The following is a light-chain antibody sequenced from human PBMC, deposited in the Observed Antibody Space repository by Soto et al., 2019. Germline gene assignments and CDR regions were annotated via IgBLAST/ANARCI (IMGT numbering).Light chain of an antibody. CDR1: YSDVGGYKH. J-gene: IGLJ2*01. CDR2: DAT. V-gene: IGLV2-14*01. CDR3: SSYTTTSTLGV. Sequence: QSALTQPASVSASPGQSITISCIGSYSDVGGYKHVAWYQQYPGKAPKLIIYDATSRPSGVSNRFSGSKSGNTASLTISGLQAEDEAAYYCSSYTTTSTLGVFGGGTKLTVL.